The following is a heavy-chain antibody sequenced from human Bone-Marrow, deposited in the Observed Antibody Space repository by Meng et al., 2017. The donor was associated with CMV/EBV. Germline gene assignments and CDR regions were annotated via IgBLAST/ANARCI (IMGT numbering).Heavy chain of an antibody. V-gene: IGHV3-74*03. J-gene: IGHJ3*01. CDR1: GFSFRNNW. Sequence: GESLKISCVPSGFSFRNNWMHWVRQAPGKGLVWVSRINGDGSIREYADSVKGRLTISRDNAKDTLYLQMNSLRVEGTAVYYCVREMWSNDVWGRGTMVTFSS. CDR2: INGDGSIR. CDR3: VREMWSNDV. D-gene: IGHD3-3*01.